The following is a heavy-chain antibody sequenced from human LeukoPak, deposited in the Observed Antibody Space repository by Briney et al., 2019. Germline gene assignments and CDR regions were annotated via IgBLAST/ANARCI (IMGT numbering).Heavy chain of an antibody. Sequence: SETLSLTCTVSGYSTTTNYYWAWIRQSPGTGLEWIGSDYHNGETYYNPSLNRRVIISVDTSKNEFSLRLTSVTAADTAVYYCVTPRSWELSDMAVWGKGTTVIVSS. CDR3: VTPRSWELSDMAV. CDR2: DYHNGET. J-gene: IGHJ6*03. D-gene: IGHD1-26*01. CDR1: GYSTTTNYY. V-gene: IGHV4-38-2*02.